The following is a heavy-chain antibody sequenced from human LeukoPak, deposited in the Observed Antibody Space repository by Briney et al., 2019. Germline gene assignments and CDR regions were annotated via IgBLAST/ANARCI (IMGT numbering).Heavy chain of an antibody. J-gene: IGHJ4*02. CDR3: ARGLFWSGYYTDY. Sequence: SETLSLTCTVSGGSISSSSYYWGWLRQPPGTGLEWLGSIYYSGSTYYNPSLKSRVTISVDTSKNQFSLKLSSVTAADTAVYYCARGLFWSGYYTDYWGQGTLVTVSS. V-gene: IGHV4-39*07. CDR1: GGSISSSSYY. D-gene: IGHD3-3*01. CDR2: IYYSGST.